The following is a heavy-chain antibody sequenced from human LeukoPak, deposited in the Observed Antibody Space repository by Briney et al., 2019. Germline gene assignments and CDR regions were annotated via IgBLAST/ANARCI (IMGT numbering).Heavy chain of an antibody. CDR1: GGTFSSYA. Sequence: GASVKVSCKASGGTFSSYAISWVRQAPGQGLEWMGGIIPIFGTANYAQKFQGRVTITADESTSTAYMELSSLRSEDTAVYYCAREYYYDSSGYPDYWGQGTLVTVSS. D-gene: IGHD3-22*01. V-gene: IGHV1-69*13. CDR3: AREYYYDSSGYPDY. CDR2: IIPIFGTA. J-gene: IGHJ4*02.